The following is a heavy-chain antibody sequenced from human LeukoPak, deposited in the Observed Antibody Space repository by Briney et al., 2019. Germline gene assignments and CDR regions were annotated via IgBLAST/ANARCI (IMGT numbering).Heavy chain of an antibody. D-gene: IGHD3-9*01. CDR3: ARESGLRYFDWLMWAFDI. V-gene: IGHV1-2*02. Sequence: ASVTVSCKASGYTFTGYYMHWVRQAPGQGLEWMGWINPNSGGTNYAQKFQGRVTMTRDTSISTAYMELSRLRSDDTAVYYCARESGLRYFDWLMWAFDIWGQGTMVTVSS. CDR1: GYTFTGYY. CDR2: INPNSGGT. J-gene: IGHJ3*02.